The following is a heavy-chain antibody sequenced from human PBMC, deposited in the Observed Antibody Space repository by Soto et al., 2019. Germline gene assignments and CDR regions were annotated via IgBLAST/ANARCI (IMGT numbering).Heavy chain of an antibody. CDR1: GYMFTGYN. D-gene: IGHD3-10*01. Sequence: ASVKVSCKASGYMFTGYNMHWVRQAPGQGLEWMGWINPNSGGTNYAQKFQGRVTMTRDMSSSTAYMELSRLRSDDTAVYYCAREVTMVRGARVYGMDVWGQGTTVTASS. CDR3: AREVTMVRGARVYGMDV. V-gene: IGHV1-2*02. J-gene: IGHJ6*02. CDR2: INPNSGGT.